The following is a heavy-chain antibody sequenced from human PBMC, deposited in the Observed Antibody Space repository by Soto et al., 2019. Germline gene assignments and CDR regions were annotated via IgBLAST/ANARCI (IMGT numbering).Heavy chain of an antibody. D-gene: IGHD6-19*01. CDR3: AKDHSLGCADY. CDR2: ISYDGSNK. CDR1: GFTFSSYG. V-gene: IGHV3-30*18. J-gene: IGHJ4*02. Sequence: GGSLRLSCAASGFTFSSYGMHWVRQAPGKGLEWVAVISYDGSNKYYADSVKGRFTISRDNSKNTLYLQMNSLRAEDTAVYYCAKDHSLGCADYWGQGTLVTVSS.